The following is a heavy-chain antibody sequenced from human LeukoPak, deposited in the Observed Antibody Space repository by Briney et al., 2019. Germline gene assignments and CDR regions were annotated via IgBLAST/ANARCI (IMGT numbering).Heavy chain of an antibody. CDR1: GFTFSSSW. J-gene: IGHJ6*02. CDR2: IKQDGSEK. D-gene: IGHD3-9*01. CDR3: ARDTLLRYFDSRMYYYGMDV. V-gene: IGHV3-7*01. Sequence: GGSLRLSCAASGFTFSSSWMSWVRQAPGKGLEWVANIKQDGSEKYSVDSVKGRFTISRDNAKNTLYMQMNSLRAEDTDVYYCARDTLLRYFDSRMYYYGMDVWGQGTTVTVSS.